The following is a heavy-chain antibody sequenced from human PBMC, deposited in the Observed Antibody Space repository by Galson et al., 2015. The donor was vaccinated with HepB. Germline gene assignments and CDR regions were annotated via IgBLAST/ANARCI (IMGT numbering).Heavy chain of an antibody. V-gene: IGHV3-30*18. J-gene: IGHJ4*02. CDR2: ISYDGSNK. CDR1: GFTFSSYG. CDR3: AKAQVLTMVRGDLDY. Sequence: SLRLSCAASGFTFSSYGMHWVRQAPGKGLEWVAVISYDGSNKYYADSVKGRFTISRDNSKNTLYLQMNSLRAEDTAVYYCAKAQVLTMVRGDLDYWGQGTLVTVSS. D-gene: IGHD3-10*01.